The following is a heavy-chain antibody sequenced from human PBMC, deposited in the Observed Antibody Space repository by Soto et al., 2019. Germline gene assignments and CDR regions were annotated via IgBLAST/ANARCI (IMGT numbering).Heavy chain of an antibody. CDR2: IYYRGST. J-gene: IGHJ5*02. CDR3: ARSVDP. V-gene: IGHV4-31*03. CDR1: CCSINRGGYF. Sequence: QVQLQESGPGPVKPSPTLSPTRTFSCCSINRGGYFLGLVRQHPGKGLEWIGDIYYRGSTYYNPSLKSRVTISVDTSKNQFSLKLSSVTAADTAVYYCARSVDPWGQGTLVTVSS.